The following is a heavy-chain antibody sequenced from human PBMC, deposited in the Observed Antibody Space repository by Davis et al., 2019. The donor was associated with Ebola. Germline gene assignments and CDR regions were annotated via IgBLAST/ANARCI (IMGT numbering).Heavy chain of an antibody. J-gene: IGHJ6*02. Sequence: MPSETLSLTCAVYGGSFSGHYWSWIRQPPGKGLEWIGEIYHSGSTNYDPSLKSRVTISVDKSKNQFSLKLSSVTAADTAVYYCARGGLLWFGELVGDYYYYGMDVWGQGTTVTVSS. CDR2: IYHSGST. CDR3: ARGGLLWFGELVGDYYYYGMDV. CDR1: GGSFSGHY. V-gene: IGHV4-34*01. D-gene: IGHD3-10*01.